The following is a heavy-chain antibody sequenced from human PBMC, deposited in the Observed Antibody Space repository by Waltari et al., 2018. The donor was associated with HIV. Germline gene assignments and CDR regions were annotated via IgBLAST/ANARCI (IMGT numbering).Heavy chain of an antibody. J-gene: IGHJ4*02. CDR3: AKDRAFFQVGYSII. CDR1: GFTFTNHG. Sequence: QVQLVESGGGVVPPGRSLGLSCAPSGFTFTNHGIHWVRQAPGKGLEWVAVISYDRSTKDYADSVKGRFTISRDNSKKTVYLQMNSLRAEDTAVYYCAKDRAFFQVGYSIIWGQGTLVTVSS. V-gene: IGHV3-30*18. CDR2: ISYDRSTK. D-gene: IGHD5-12*01.